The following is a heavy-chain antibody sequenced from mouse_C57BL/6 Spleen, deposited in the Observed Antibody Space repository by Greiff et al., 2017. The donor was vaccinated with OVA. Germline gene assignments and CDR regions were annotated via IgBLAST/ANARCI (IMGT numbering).Heavy chain of an antibody. CDR2: ISSGSSTI. V-gene: IGHV5-17*01. CDR3: ARPRITTVVAPYYYAMDY. Sequence: EVKLVESGGGLVKPGGSLKLSCAASGFTFSDYGMHWVRQAPEKGLEWVAYISSGSSTIYYADTVKGRFTISRDNAKNTLFLQMTSLRSEDTAMYYCARPRITTVVAPYYYAMDYWGQGTSVTVSS. D-gene: IGHD1-1*01. CDR1: GFTFSDYG. J-gene: IGHJ4*01.